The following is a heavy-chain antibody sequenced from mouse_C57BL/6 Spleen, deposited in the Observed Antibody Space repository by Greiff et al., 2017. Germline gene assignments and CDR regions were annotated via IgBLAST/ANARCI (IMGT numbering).Heavy chain of an antibody. V-gene: IGHV1-74*01. CDR3: AILRWCVDWCAY. J-gene: IGHJ3*01. CDR1: GYTFTSYW. Sequence: QVQLQQSGPELVKPGASVKVSCKASGYTFTSYWMHWVKQRPGQGLEWIGGIHPSDSDTSYNQKFKGKATLTVDKSSSTAFLQLSSLTSEDSAVYYCAILRWCVDWCAYWGQGTLVTVSA. D-gene: IGHD2-3*01. CDR2: IHPSDSDT.